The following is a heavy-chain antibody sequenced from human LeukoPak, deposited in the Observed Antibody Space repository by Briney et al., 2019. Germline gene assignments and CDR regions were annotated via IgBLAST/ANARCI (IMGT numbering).Heavy chain of an antibody. J-gene: IGHJ4*02. CDR2: INSDGSTT. CDR3: AKDGGGGYSYGSSDY. D-gene: IGHD5-18*01. V-gene: IGHV3-74*01. CDR1: GFTFGSYW. Sequence: GGSLRLSCAASGFTFGSYWMHWVRQAPGKGLVWVSRINSDGSTTDYADSVKGRFTISRDNSKNTLYLQMNSLRAEDAAVYYCAKDGGGGYSYGSSDYWGQGTLVTVSS.